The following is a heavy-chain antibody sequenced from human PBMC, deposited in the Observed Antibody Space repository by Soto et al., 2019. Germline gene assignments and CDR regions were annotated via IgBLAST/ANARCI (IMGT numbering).Heavy chain of an antibody. CDR1: GFTFSNAW. Sequence: GGSLRLSCAASGFTFSNAWMSWVRQAPGKGLEWVGRIKSKTDGGTTDYAAPVKGRFTISRDDSKNTLYLQMNSLKTEDTAVYYCTAQLRFLEWLVDYWGQGTLVTVSS. CDR3: TAQLRFLEWLVDY. D-gene: IGHD3-3*01. V-gene: IGHV3-15*01. J-gene: IGHJ4*02. CDR2: IKSKTDGGTT.